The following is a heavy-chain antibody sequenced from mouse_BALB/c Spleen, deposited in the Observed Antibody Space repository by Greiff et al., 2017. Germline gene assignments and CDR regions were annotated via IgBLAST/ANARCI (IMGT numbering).Heavy chain of an antibody. CDR1: GFTFSSYT. CDR2: ISSGGSYT. J-gene: IGHJ3*01. CDR3: TRDSEVRFAY. Sequence: EVNVVESGGGLVKPGGSLKLSCAASGFTFSSYTMSWVRQTPEKRLEWVATISSGGSYTYYPDSVKGRFTISRDNAKNTLYLQMSSLKSEDTAMYYCTRDSEVRFAYWGQGTLVTVSA. D-gene: IGHD2-14*01. V-gene: IGHV5-6-4*01.